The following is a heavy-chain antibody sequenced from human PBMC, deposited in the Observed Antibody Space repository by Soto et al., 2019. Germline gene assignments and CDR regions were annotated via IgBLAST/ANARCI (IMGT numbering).Heavy chain of an antibody. CDR1: GFTFSNAW. Sequence: PGGSLRLSCAASGFTFSNAWMSWVRQAPGKGLEWVGRIKSKTDGGTTDYAAPVKGRFTISRDDSKNTLYLQMNSLKTEDTAVYYCTTEPGHVLRFLEWLFFDYWGQGTLVTVSS. CDR2: IKSKTDGGTT. D-gene: IGHD3-3*01. CDR3: TTEPGHVLRFLEWLFFDY. V-gene: IGHV3-15*01. J-gene: IGHJ4*02.